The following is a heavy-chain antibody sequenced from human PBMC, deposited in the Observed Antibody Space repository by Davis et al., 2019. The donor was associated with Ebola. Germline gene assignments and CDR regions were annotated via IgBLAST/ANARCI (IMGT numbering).Heavy chain of an antibody. CDR1: GGSISGYY. Sequence: SETLSLTCTVSGGSISGYYWSWVRQPPGKGLESIGFIHYSGSTNYKPSLKSRVTMSVDTSKNQFSLKLNSVTAADTAVYYCARGGASGSYGYFDNWGQGNLVIV. CDR2: IHYSGST. V-gene: IGHV4-59*01. CDR3: ARGGASGSYGYFDN. J-gene: IGHJ4*02. D-gene: IGHD3-22*01.